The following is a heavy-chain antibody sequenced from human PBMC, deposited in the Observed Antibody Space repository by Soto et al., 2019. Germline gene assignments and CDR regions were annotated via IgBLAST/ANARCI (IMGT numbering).Heavy chain of an antibody. CDR1: GYTFTSYY. CDR2: INPSGGST. D-gene: IGHD6-13*01. J-gene: IGHJ5*02. Sequence: QVQLVQSGAEVKKPGDSVKVSCKASGYTFTSYYMHWVRQAPGQGLEWMGIINPSGGSTSYAQKFQGRVTMTRDTSTSTVYMELSSLRSEDTAVYYCARVAAAGTPWFDPWGQGTLVTVSS. CDR3: ARVAAAGTPWFDP. V-gene: IGHV1-46*03.